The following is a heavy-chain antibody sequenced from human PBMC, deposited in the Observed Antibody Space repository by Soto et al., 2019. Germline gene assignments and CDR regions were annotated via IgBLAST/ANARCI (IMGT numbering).Heavy chain of an antibody. D-gene: IGHD4-17*01. J-gene: IGHJ4*02. CDR1: GYTFTSYG. CDR2: ISAYNGNT. CDR3: ARDPPDYGGKGGVDY. V-gene: IGHV1-18*01. Sequence: QVQLVQSGAEVKKPGASVKVSCKASGYTFTSYGISWVRQAPGQGLEWMGWISAYNGNTNYAQKLQGRVTMTTDTSXXTAYMELRSLRSDDTAVYYCARDPPDYGGKGGVDYWGQGTLVTVSS.